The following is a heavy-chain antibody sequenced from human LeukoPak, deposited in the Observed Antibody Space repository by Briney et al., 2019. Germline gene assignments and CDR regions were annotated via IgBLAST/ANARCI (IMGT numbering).Heavy chain of an antibody. CDR1: GFTYNTHG. V-gene: IGHV3-33*01. CDR3: AGDPPMSGYAFHI. D-gene: IGHD3-10*01. CDR2: IWSSEDNK. Sequence: PGGSLRLSCAASGFTYNTHGMHWIRQAPGKGLEGVAFIWSSEDNKYYASSVEGRFTISRDNSKNTLFLQMNSLRAEDTAVYYCAGDPPMSGYAFHIWGQGTMVTVSS. J-gene: IGHJ3*02.